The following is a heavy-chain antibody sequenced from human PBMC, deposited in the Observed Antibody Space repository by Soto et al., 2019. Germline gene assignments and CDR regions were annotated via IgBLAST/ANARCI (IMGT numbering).Heavy chain of an antibody. V-gene: IGHV4-34*01. D-gene: IGHD2-15*01. CDR2: IHHSGST. J-gene: IGHJ4*02. CDR1: GESLNGYY. Sequence: QVQLQQWGAGLLKPSETLSLTCAVYGESLNGYYWTWIRQPPGKGLEWIGEIHHSGSTSYTPSLKSRVNMSIDLSKNQFSLRLTSVTAADTAVYYCARGLCATDYWGQGTLVTVSS. CDR3: ARGLCATDY.